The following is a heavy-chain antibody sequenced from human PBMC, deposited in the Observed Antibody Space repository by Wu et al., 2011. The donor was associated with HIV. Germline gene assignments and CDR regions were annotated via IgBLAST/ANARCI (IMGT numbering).Heavy chain of an antibody. Sequence: QVQLQESGPGLVKPSETLSLTCTVSGGSIRSSSHYWDWIRQPPGKGLEWIGNIYYVGKTYYSSSLRSRVSISVGTSGNQFSLRLSSVTVADTAVYYCARTYYYDNGRRFLTSWGQGTLVTVSS. CDR3: ARTYYYDNGRRFLTS. V-gene: IGHV4-39*07. CDR2: IYYVGKT. J-gene: IGHJ4*02. D-gene: IGHD3-22*01. CDR1: GGSIRSSSHY.